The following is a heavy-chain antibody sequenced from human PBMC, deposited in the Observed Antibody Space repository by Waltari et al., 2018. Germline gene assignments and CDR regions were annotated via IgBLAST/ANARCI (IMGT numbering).Heavy chain of an antibody. CDR3: AKGRYDIVVVPAAHPGLGMDV. D-gene: IGHD2-2*01. V-gene: IGHV3-30*18. Sequence: QVQLVESGGGVVQPGRSLRLSCAASGFTFSSYGMHWVRPAPGKGLEWVAVISYDGRNKYYADSVKGRFTSSRDNSKNTLYLQMNSLRAEDTAVYYCAKGRYDIVVVPAAHPGLGMDVWGQGTTVTVSS. J-gene: IGHJ6*02. CDR1: GFTFSSYG. CDR2: ISYDGRNK.